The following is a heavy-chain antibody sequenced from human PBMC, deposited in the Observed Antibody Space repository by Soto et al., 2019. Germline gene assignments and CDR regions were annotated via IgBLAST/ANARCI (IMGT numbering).Heavy chain of an antibody. D-gene: IGHD3-16*01. CDR1: GFTFSTYT. CDR3: ARDPSIGGTSDWFDP. V-gene: IGHV3-21*05. Sequence: EVQLVESGGGLVKPGGSLRLSCAASGFTFSTYTMKWVRQAPGKGLEWISYIDSGSTYIYYAYSVKGRFTISRDNAKNSLFLQMNSLRAQDTAVYYCARDPSIGGTSDWFDPWGQGTLVTVSS. J-gene: IGHJ5*02. CDR2: IDSGSTYI.